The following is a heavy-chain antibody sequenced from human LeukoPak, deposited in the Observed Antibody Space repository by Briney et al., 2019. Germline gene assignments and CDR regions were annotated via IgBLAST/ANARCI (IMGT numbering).Heavy chain of an antibody. CDR1: GFTFSSYW. CDR2: NKSDGSST. D-gene: IGHD6-19*01. V-gene: IGHV3-74*01. J-gene: IGHJ1*01. Sequence: PGGSLRLSCAASGFTFSSYWMQWVSQARGKGRVGVSRNKSDGSSTAYADSVKGRFTLSRDNAKNTVYLQMNSLRAEDTAVYYCARGIEVAGTGYFQHWGQGTLVTVSS. CDR3: ARGIEVAGTGYFQH.